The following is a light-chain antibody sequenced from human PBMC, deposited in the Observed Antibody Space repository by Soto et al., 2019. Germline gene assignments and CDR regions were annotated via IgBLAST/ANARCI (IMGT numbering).Light chain of an antibody. CDR1: QSVSSN. CDR3: QQYNNWPPRT. J-gene: IGKJ1*01. Sequence: EILVAPTPATVCVAAEDIPTLCCSSSQSVSSNLAWYQQKPGQAPRLLIYGASTRATGIPARFSGSGSGTEFTLTISSLQPADFAVYYCQQYNNWPPRTFGQGTKVDIK. CDR2: GAS. V-gene: IGKV3-15*01.